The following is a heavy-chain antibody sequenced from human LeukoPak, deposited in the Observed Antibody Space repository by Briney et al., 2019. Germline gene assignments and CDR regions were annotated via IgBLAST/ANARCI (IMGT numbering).Heavy chain of an antibody. CDR1: GYAISSNYY. V-gene: IGHV4-38-2*02. J-gene: IGHJ4*02. CDR3: AKRGNWGFFDY. CDR2: IYHSGST. D-gene: IGHD7-27*01. Sequence: SETLSLTCTVSGYAISSNYYWGWIRQPPGKGLEWIGSIYHSGSTYYNPSLKSRVTILIDTSKNQFSLKLSSVTAADTAVYYCAKRGNWGFFDYWGQGTLVTVSS.